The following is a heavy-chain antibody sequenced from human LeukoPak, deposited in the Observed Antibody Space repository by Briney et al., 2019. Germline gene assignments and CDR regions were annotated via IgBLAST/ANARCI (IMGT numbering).Heavy chain of an antibody. CDR2: IRWNSGSI. D-gene: IGHD1-26*01. J-gene: IGHJ4*02. CDR3: AKDTGSGSYSFGGFDY. Sequence: GGSLRLSCAASGFTFDDYAMHWVRHAPGKGLEWVSGIRWNSGSIVYADSVKGRFTISRDNAKNSLYLQMNSLRAEDTALYYCAKDTGSGSYSFGGFDYWGQGTLVTVSS. CDR1: GFTFDDYA. V-gene: IGHV3-9*01.